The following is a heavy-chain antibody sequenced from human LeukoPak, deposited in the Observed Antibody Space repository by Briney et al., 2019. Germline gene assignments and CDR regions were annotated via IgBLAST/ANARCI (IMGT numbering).Heavy chain of an antibody. CDR1: GGSISSSSYY. J-gene: IGHJ6*02. CDR2: IYYSGST. Sequence: SETLSLTCTVSGGSISSSSYYWGWIRQPPGKGLEWIGCIYYSGSTYYNPSLKSRVTISVDTSKNQFSLRLSSVTAADTAVYYCARDSCSGGSCYSHYYYYGMDVWGQGTTVTVSS. CDR3: ARDSCSGGSCYSHYYYYGMDV. V-gene: IGHV4-39*02. D-gene: IGHD2-15*01.